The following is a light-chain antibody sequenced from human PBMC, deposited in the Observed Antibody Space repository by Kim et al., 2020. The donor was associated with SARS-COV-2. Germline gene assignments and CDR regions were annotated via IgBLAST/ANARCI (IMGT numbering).Light chain of an antibody. V-gene: IGKV1-33*01. CDR2: DAS. CDR1: QDISNY. CDR3: QQYDNLPYT. J-gene: IGKJ2*01. Sequence: SAYVGDRVNITCQASQDISNYLNWYQQKPGKAPKLLIYDASNLETGVPSRFNGSGSGTHFTFTISSLQPEDIATYFCQQYDNLPYTFGQGTKLEI.